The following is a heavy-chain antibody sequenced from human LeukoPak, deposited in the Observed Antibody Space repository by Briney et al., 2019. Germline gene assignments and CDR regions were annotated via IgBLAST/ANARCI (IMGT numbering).Heavy chain of an antibody. J-gene: IGHJ5*02. CDR2: MNPNSGNT. Sequence: ASVKVSCKASGYTFTSYDINWVRQATGQGLEWMGWMNPNSGNTGYAQKFQGRVTITRNTSISTAYMELSSLRSEDTAVYYCARSGQLWTANWFDPWGQGTLVTVSS. CDR3: ARSGQLWTANWFDP. D-gene: IGHD5-18*01. V-gene: IGHV1-8*03. CDR1: GYTFTSYD.